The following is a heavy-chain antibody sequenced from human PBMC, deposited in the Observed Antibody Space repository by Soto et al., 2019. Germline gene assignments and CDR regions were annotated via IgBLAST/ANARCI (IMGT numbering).Heavy chain of an antibody. CDR2: IYSGDNT. V-gene: IGHV3-66*01. CDR3: ARDPYGDSSFDS. J-gene: IGHJ4*02. Sequence: PVGSLRLSCAASGFTVSSNYINWVRQAPGKGLEWVSVIYSGDNTYYADSVKGRFTISRDNSKNTLYLQMNSLRAEDTAVYYCARDPYGDSSFDSWGQGTLVTVS. CDR1: GFTVSSNY. D-gene: IGHD4-17*01.